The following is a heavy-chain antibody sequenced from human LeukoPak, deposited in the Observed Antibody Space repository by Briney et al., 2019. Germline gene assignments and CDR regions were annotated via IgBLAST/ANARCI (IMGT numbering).Heavy chain of an antibody. CDR1: GYTFIGYY. CDR3: ARGFGYSTAYDLDS. CDR2: INPKNGGT. Sequence: ASVKVSCKASGYTFIGYYIHWMRQAPGQGLEWMGWINPKNGGTNYLQKFQGRVIMTRDTSVSTAYMELSRLRSDDTAVYYCARGFGYSTAYDLDSWGQGTLVTVSS. D-gene: IGHD5-12*01. J-gene: IGHJ4*02. V-gene: IGHV1-2*02.